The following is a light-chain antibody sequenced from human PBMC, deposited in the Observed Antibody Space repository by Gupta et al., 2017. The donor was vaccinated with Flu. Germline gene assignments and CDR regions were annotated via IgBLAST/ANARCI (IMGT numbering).Light chain of an antibody. J-gene: IGLJ2*01. CDR1: SGNIGSNF. CDR3: QSLDPTSGCVI. Sequence: TISCTPTSGNIGSNFVQWYQQRPGTYPTTVIFEDTQRPSGVPDRVSASVDRASNSAFLTFSGLKIEDEADYFCQSLDPTSGCVIFGGGTKLTVL. CDR2: EDT. V-gene: IGLV6-57*01.